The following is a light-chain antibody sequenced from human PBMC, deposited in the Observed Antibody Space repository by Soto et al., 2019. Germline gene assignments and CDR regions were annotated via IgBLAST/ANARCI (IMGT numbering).Light chain of an antibody. CDR3: QQRSNWPPT. CDR2: DAS. CDR1: QTVSSY. V-gene: IGKV3-11*01. J-gene: IGKJ5*01. Sequence: EVMLTQSPATLSLSPGERATLSSGASQTVSSYLAWYQQKPVQAPRLLIYDASNRATGIPARFSGSGSGTDFTLSISSLEPEDFAVYYCQQRSNWPPTFGQGTRLEIK.